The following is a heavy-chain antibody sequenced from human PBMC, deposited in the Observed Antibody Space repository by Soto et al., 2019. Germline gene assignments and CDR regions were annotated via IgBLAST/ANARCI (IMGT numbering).Heavy chain of an antibody. V-gene: IGHV3-33*01. CDR1: GFTFSSYG. J-gene: IGHJ6*02. D-gene: IGHD5-12*01. CDR3: ARDPKDIVATSTYYYYGMDV. CDR2: IWYDGSNK. Sequence: GESLKISCAASGFTFSSYGMHWVRQAPGKGLEWVAVIWYDGSNKYCADSVKGRFTISRDNSKNTLYLQMNSLRAEDTAVYYCARDPKDIVATSTYYYYGMDVWGQGTTVTVSS.